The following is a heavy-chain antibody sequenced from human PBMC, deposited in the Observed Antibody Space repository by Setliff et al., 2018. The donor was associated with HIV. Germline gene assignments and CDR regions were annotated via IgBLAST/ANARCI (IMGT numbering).Heavy chain of an antibody. CDR1: GASIGRRSDC. D-gene: IGHD5-12*01. J-gene: IGHJ4*02. Sequence: PSETLSLTCTVSGASIGRRSDCWSWIRQPPGKGLEWIGHIYTSGSTNYNPSLKSRVTMSVDTSKNQFSLNLSSVTAADTAVYYCALDPGYRRDYWGQGTLVTVSS. V-gene: IGHV4-61*09. CDR2: IYTSGST. CDR3: ALDPGYRRDY.